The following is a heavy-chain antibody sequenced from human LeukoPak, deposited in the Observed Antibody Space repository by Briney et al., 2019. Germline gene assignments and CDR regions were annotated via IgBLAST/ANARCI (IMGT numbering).Heavy chain of an antibody. CDR1: GGTFSSYA. D-gene: IGHD5-12*01. CDR2: IIPIFGTA. V-gene: IGHV1-69*05. Sequence: ASVKVSCKASGGTFSSYAISWVRQAPGQGLEWMGGIIPIFGTANYAQKSQGRVTMTRDTSTSTVYMELSSLRSEDTAVYYCARAVGIVATVDYWGQGTLVTVSS. J-gene: IGHJ4*02. CDR3: ARAVGIVATVDY.